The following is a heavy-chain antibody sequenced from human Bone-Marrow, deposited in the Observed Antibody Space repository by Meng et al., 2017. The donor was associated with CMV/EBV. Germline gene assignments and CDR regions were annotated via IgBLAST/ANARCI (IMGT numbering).Heavy chain of an antibody. CDR3: AREPRSHSY. Sequence: SETLSLTCTVSGGSISSSSYYWGWIRQPPGKGLEWIGSIYYSGSTYYNPSLKSRVTISVDTSKNQFSLKLSSVTAADTAVYYRAREPRSHSYWGQGTLVTVSS. V-gene: IGHV4-39*07. D-gene: IGHD1-14*01. J-gene: IGHJ4*02. CDR1: GGSISSSSYY. CDR2: IYYSGST.